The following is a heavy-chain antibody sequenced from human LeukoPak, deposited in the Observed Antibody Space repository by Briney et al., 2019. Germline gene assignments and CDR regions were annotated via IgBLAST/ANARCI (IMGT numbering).Heavy chain of an antibody. Sequence: SETLSLTCAVYGGSFSGYYWSWIRQPPGKGLEWIGEINHSGSTNYNPSLKSRVTISVDTSKNQFSLKLSSVTAADTAVYYCARGGYSYGHYYHYYYMDVWGKGTTVTVSS. J-gene: IGHJ6*03. CDR3: ARGGYSYGHYYHYYYMDV. CDR2: INHSGST. CDR1: GGSFSGYY. V-gene: IGHV4-34*01. D-gene: IGHD5-18*01.